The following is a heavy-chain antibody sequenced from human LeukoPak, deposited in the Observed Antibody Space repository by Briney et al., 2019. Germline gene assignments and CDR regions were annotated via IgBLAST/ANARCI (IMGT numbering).Heavy chain of an antibody. J-gene: IGHJ4*02. CDR2: IYSGGST. V-gene: IGHV3-66*01. D-gene: IGHD6-13*01. Sequence: GGSPRLSCAASGFTVSSNYMSWVRQAPGKGLEWVSVIYSGGSTYYADSVKGRFTISRDNSKNTLYLQMSSLRAEDTAVYYCARDQAAVSDYWGQGTLVTVSS. CDR1: GFTVSSNY. CDR3: ARDQAAVSDY.